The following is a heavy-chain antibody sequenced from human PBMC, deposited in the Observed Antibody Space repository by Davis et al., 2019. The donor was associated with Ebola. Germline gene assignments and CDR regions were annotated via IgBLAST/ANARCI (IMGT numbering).Heavy chain of an antibody. Sequence: ASVLVSCKASAYTFINYGITWVRQAPGQGLEWMGWINPHNGNTHYAQNVQGRVTMTTDTSTSTAYMEVGSLSSDDTAVYYCARAQFPTTSDHWGQGTLVTVSS. D-gene: IGHD1-1*01. CDR3: ARAQFPTTSDH. J-gene: IGHJ4*02. CDR1: AYTFINYG. CDR2: INPHNGNT. V-gene: IGHV1-18*04.